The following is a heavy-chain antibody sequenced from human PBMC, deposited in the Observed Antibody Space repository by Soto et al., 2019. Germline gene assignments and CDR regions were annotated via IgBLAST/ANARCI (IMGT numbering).Heavy chain of an antibody. CDR3: TKEGRRVRGGITGSDY. J-gene: IGHJ4*02. Sequence: QVQLVESGGGVVQPGRSLRLSCAASGFTFSSYGMHWVRQAPGKGLEWVALISSDGSNKYYVDSVKGRFNISRDNSQNMLYLQMNSLRAEDTAVSYCTKEGRRVRGGITGSDYWGQGTLVTVYS. V-gene: IGHV3-30*18. CDR2: ISSDGSNK. D-gene: IGHD3-16*01. CDR1: GFTFSSYG.